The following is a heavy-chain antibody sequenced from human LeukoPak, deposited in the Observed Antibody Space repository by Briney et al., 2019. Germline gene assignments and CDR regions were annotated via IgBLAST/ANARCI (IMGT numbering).Heavy chain of an antibody. CDR1: GFIFSDAR. Sequence: GGSLRLSCAASGFIFSDARMTWVRQAPGKGLEWVGRIKRIADGGPTDYAAPVKGRFTISRDDSKNTLYLQMNSLKIEDTAVYYCSTNQALDIWGQGTKVTVSS. CDR2: IKRIADGGPT. V-gene: IGHV3-15*01. J-gene: IGHJ3*02. CDR3: STNQALDI.